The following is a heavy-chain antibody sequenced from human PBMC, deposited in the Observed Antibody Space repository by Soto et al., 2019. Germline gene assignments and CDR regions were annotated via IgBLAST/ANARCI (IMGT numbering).Heavy chain of an antibody. D-gene: IGHD6-19*01. CDR3: ARDLFSSGWEYNWFDP. J-gene: IGHJ5*02. CDR2: TYYRSKWYN. CDR1: GDSVSSNSAA. Sequence: PSQTLSLTCAISGDSVSSNSAAWNWIRQSPSRGLEWLGRTYYRSKWYNDYAVSVKSRITINPDTSKNQFSLQLNSVTPEDTAVYYCARDLFSSGWEYNWFDPWGQGTLVTVSS. V-gene: IGHV6-1*01.